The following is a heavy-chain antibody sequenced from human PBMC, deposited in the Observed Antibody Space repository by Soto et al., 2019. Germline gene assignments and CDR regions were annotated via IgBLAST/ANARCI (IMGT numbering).Heavy chain of an antibody. J-gene: IGHJ4*02. CDR3: ARYNSYAIDY. V-gene: IGHV4-59*01. Sequence: SETLSLTCTVSGTSISSYYWSWIRQPPGKGLEWIANIHYSGTTNYNPSLASRVTLSMDTSKNQFSLKMTSVTAADRAMYFCARYNSYAIDYWGRGPLVTGS. CDR1: GTSISSYY. CDR2: IHYSGTT. D-gene: IGHD2-8*01.